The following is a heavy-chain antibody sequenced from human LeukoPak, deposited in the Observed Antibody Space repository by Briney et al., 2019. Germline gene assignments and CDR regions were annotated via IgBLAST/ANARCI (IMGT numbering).Heavy chain of an antibody. J-gene: IGHJ4*02. CDR3: AGSLRYFDWLLDY. V-gene: IGHV1-2*02. Sequence: ASVKVSCKASGYTFTGYYMHWVRQAPGQGLEWMGWINPNSGGTNYAQKFQGRVTMTRGTSISTAYMELSRLRSDDTAVYYCAGSLRYFDWLLDYWGQGTLVTVSS. CDR1: GYTFTGYY. D-gene: IGHD3-9*01. CDR2: INPNSGGT.